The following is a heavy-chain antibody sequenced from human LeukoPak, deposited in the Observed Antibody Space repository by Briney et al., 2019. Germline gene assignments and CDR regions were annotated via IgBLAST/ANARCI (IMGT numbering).Heavy chain of an antibody. Sequence: GASVKVSCKASGYTFTSYGISWVRQAPGQGLECMGWISAYNGNTNYAQKLQGRVTMTTDTSTSTAYMELRSLRSDDTAVYYCARGDSNYNYYYYMDVWGKGTTVTVSS. CDR2: ISAYNGNT. D-gene: IGHD4-11*01. CDR3: ARGDSNYNYYYYMDV. CDR1: GYTFTSYG. J-gene: IGHJ6*03. V-gene: IGHV1-18*01.